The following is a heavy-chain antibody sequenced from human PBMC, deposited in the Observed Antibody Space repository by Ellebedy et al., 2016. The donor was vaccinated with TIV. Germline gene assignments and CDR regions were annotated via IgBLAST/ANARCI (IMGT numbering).Heavy chain of an antibody. CDR1: GGSFSGYY. V-gene: IGHV4-34*01. CDR3: AELLSDY. D-gene: IGHD3-10*01. Sequence: SETLSLXXAVYGGSFSGYYWSWIRQPPGKGLEWIGEINHSGSTNYNPSLKSRVTISVDTSKNQFSLKLSSVTAADTAVYYCAELLSDYWGQGTLVTVSS. CDR2: INHSGST. J-gene: IGHJ4*02.